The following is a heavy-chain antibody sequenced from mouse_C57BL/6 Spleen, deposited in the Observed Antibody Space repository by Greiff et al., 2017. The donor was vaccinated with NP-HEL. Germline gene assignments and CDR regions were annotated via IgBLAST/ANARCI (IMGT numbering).Heavy chain of an antibody. CDR1: GFPITSGYY. V-gene: IGHV12-3*01. J-gene: IGHJ4*01. Sequence: VQLVESGPGLVKPSQSLFLTCSITGFPITSGYYWIWIRQSPGKPLEWMGYITHSGETFYNPSLQSPISITRETSKNQFFLQLNSVTTEDTAMYYCAGDYSNYVGYAMDYWGQGTSVTVSS. D-gene: IGHD2-5*01. CDR2: ITHSGET. CDR3: AGDYSNYVGYAMDY.